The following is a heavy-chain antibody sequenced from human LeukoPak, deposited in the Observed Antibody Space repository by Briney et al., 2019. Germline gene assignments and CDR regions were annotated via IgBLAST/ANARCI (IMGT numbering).Heavy chain of an antibody. J-gene: IGHJ6*02. Sequence: SVKVSCKASGGTFSSYAISWVRQAPGQGLEWMGRIIPIFGIANYAQKFQGRVTITADKSTSTAYMELSSLRSEDTAVYYCARHHVQYSSSWPPPEDYYYGMDVWGQGTTVTVSS. CDR1: GGTFSSYA. CDR2: IIPIFGIA. CDR3: ARHHVQYSSSWPPPEDYYYGMDV. D-gene: IGHD6-13*01. V-gene: IGHV1-69*04.